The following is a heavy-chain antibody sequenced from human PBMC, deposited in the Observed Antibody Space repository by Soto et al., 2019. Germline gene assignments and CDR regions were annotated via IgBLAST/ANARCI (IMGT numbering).Heavy chain of an antibody. J-gene: IGHJ4*02. V-gene: IGHV1-2*04. CDR2: INPNSGGT. CDR3: AREKGVLRYFDWHYFDY. CDR1: GYTFTGYY. D-gene: IGHD3-9*01. Sequence: ASVKGSCKASGYTFTGYYMHWVRQAPGQGREWRGWINPNSGGTNYAQKFQGWVTMTRDTSISTAHMELSRLRSDDTAVYYCAREKGVLRYFDWHYFDYWGQGTLVTVSS.